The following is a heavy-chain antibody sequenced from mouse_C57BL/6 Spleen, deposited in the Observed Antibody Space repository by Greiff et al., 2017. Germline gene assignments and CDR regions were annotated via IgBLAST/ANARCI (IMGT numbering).Heavy chain of an antibody. J-gene: IGHJ1*03. D-gene: IGHD3-2*02. CDR3: AGSGTAQATWYFDV. CDR2: IDPRSGNT. CDR1: GYTFTSYG. V-gene: IGHV1-81*01. Sequence: QVQLQQSGAELARPGASVKLSCKASGYTFTSYGISWVKQRPGQGLEWIGEIDPRSGNTYYNENVKGKATLTADKSSSTAYMELRSLTSEDSAVYFCAGSGTAQATWYFDVWGTGTTVTVSS.